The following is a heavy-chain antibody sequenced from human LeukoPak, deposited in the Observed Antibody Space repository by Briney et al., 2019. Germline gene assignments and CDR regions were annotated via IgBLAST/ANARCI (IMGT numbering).Heavy chain of an antibody. V-gene: IGHV3-48*04. J-gene: IGHJ4*02. CDR1: GFMSTLYS. CDR2: ISNSGDRI. D-gene: IGHD2-21*01. Sequence: GGSLRLSCTTSGFMSTLYSMSWVRQSPGKGLELISYISNSGDRIYYADSVKGRFTISRDNAKNSLYLQMNSLRAEDTAVYYCARDDRWGEYYFDFWGQGTLVTVSS. CDR3: ARDDRWGEYYFDF.